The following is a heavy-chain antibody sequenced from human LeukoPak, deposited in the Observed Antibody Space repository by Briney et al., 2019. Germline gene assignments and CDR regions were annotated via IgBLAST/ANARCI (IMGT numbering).Heavy chain of an antibody. V-gene: IGHV4-34*01. J-gene: IGHJ3*02. CDR2: INHSGST. D-gene: IGHD6-19*01. CDR1: GGSFSGYY. Sequence: PSETLSLTCAVYGGSFSGYYWSWIRQPPGKGLEWIGEINHSGSTNYNPSLKSRVTISVDTSKNQFSLKLSSVTAADTAVYYCAREVEAVAGIGAFDIWGQGTMVTVSS. CDR3: AREVEAVAGIGAFDI.